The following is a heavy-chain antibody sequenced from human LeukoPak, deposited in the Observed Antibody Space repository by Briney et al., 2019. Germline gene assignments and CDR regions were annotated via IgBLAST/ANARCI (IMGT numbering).Heavy chain of an antibody. CDR3: AKDRGIVGP. J-gene: IGHJ5*02. CDR1: GFTFSSYG. V-gene: IGHV3-30*18. Sequence: GRSLRLSCAASGFTFSSYGMHWVRRAPGKGLEWVAVISYDGSNKYYADSVKGRFTISRDNSKNTLYLQMNSLRAEDTAVYYCAKDRGIVGPWGQGTLVTVSS. CDR2: ISYDGSNK. D-gene: IGHD2-15*01.